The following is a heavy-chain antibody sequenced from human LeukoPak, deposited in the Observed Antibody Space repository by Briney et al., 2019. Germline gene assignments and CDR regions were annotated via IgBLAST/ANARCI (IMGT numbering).Heavy chain of an antibody. J-gene: IGHJ4*02. V-gene: IGHV1-69*01. Sequence: GSSVKVSCKASGGTFSSYAISWVRQAPGQGLEWMGGIIPIFGTANYAQKFQGRVTITADESTSTAYMELSSLRSEDTAVYYCAGTGTKTYYYDSSGYYYVWGQGTLVTVSS. CDR3: AGTGTKTYYYDSSGYYYV. CDR1: GGTFSSYA. D-gene: IGHD3-22*01. CDR2: IIPIFGTA.